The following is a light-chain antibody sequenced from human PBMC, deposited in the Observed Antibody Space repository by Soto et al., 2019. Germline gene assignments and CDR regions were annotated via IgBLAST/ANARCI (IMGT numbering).Light chain of an antibody. J-gene: IGLJ1*01. V-gene: IGLV2-11*01. CDR3: CSYAGSFYV. CDR1: SSDVGGYNY. CDR2: DVS. Sequence: QSALTQPRSVSGSPGQSVTISCTGTSSDVGGYNYVSWYQQHPGKAPKLMIYDVSKRPPGVPDRFSGSKSGNTASLTISGLQAEDEADYYGCSYAGSFYVFGTGTSHRP.